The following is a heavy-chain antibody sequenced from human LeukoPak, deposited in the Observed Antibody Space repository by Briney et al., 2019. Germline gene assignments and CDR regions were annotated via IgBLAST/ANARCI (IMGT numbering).Heavy chain of an antibody. CDR2: IYHSGST. J-gene: IGHJ4*02. D-gene: IGHD1-26*01. Sequence: SETLSLTCAVSGGSISSSNWWSWVRQPPGKGLEWIGEIYHSGSTNYNPSLKSRVTISVDKSKNQFSLKLSSVTAADTAVYYCARTGSGSSGSFDYWGQGTLVTVSS. V-gene: IGHV4-4*02. CDR3: ARTGSGSSGSFDY. CDR1: GGSISSSNW.